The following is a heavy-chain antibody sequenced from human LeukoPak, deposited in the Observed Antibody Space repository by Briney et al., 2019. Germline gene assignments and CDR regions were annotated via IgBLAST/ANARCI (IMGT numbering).Heavy chain of an antibody. Sequence: GGSLRLSCAASGFTFSTYAMTWVRQAPGKGLEWVSVISGSGGSTYYADSVKGRFTISRDNSKNMVHLQMNSLRAEDMALYYCAKEYNSGWYYFDYWGQGTLVTVSS. V-gene: IGHV3-23*01. CDR3: AKEYNSGWYYFDY. CDR2: ISGSGGST. D-gene: IGHD6-19*01. CDR1: GFTFSTYA. J-gene: IGHJ4*02.